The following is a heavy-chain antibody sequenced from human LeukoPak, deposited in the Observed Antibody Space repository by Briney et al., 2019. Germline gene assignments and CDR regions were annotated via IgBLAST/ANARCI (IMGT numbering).Heavy chain of an antibody. J-gene: IGHJ4*02. CDR2: IRSKANSYAT. V-gene: IGHV3-73*01. CDR3: TSGKQGLASDY. Sequence: GGSLRLSCAASGFTFSGSAMHWVRPASGKGLECVSVIRSKANSYATAYAASVKGRFTISRDDSKNTAYLQMNSLKTEDTAVYYCTSGKQGLASDYWGQGTLVTVSS. CDR1: GFTFSGSA.